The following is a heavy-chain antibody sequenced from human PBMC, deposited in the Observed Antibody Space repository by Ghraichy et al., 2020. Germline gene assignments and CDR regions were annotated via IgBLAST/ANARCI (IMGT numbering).Heavy chain of an antibody. J-gene: IGHJ6*02. CDR3: ARDGRLSSFYYYGMDV. Sequence: SQTLSLTCTVSGGSISSYYWSWIRQPPGKGLEWIGYIYYSGSTNYNPSLKSRVTISVDTSKNQFSLKLSSVTAADTAVYYCARDGRLSSFYYYGMDVWGQGTTVTVSS. V-gene: IGHV4-59*01. CDR1: GGSISSYY. CDR2: IYYSGST. D-gene: IGHD6-6*01.